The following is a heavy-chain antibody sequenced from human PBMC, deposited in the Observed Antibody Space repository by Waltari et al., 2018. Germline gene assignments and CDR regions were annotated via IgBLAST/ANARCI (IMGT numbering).Heavy chain of an antibody. V-gene: IGHV1-2*02. D-gene: IGHD1-26*01. CDR1: GYTFTGYY. J-gene: IGHJ2*01. CDR3: ARAPGTIVGASTGWYFDL. CDR2: INPNSGGA. Sequence: QVQLVQSGAEVKKPGASVKVSCKAFGYTFTGYYMHWVRQAPGQGLEWMGWINPNSGGAKYAQKFQGRVTMTSDTPISTAYMELNSLRSDDTAVYYCARAPGTIVGASTGWYFDLWGRGTLVTVSS.